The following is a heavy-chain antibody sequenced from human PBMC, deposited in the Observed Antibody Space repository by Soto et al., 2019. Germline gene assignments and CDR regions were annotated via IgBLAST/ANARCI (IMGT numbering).Heavy chain of an antibody. D-gene: IGHD2-2*01. CDR2: MYYSGTT. V-gene: IGHV4-61*08. J-gene: IGHJ6*02. CDR3: ARGVDCMSSSCYRYYGMDV. CDR1: GGSVSSDDYY. Sequence: SETLSLTCTVSGGSVSSDDYYWTWIRQPPGKGLEWIGYMYYSGTTNYSPSLKSRVTMSVDTSRNQFSLKLNSVTSADTAVYYCARGVDCMSSSCYRYYGMDVWGQGTTVTVSS.